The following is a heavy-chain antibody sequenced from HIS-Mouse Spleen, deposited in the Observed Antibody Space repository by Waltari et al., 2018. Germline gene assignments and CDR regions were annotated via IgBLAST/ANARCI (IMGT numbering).Heavy chain of an antibody. J-gene: IGHJ3*02. V-gene: IGHV1-2*02. CDR2: ITPNSGGT. CDR1: GYTFTGYY. Sequence: QVQLVQSGAEVKKPGASVKVSCKASGYTFTGYYMHWVRQAPGQGLEWMGWITPNSGGTQYEQKFQGRVTMTRDTSISTAYMELSRLRSDDTAVYYCARDLGVDAFDIWGQGTMVTVSS. CDR3: ARDLGVDAFDI.